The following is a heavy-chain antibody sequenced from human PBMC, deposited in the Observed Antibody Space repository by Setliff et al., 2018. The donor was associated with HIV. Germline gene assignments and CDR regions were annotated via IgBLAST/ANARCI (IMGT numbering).Heavy chain of an antibody. CDR3: ARGGGPMVRGQALPSY. V-gene: IGHV1-2*02. J-gene: IGHJ4*02. D-gene: IGHD3-10*01. CDR1: GYTFTDHY. Sequence: ASVKVSCKASGYTFTDHYMHWVRQAPGQGLEWMGWINPTGGGTNYAQKFQGRVTMTRDTSINTAYMELSRLRSDDTAVYYCARGGGPMVRGQALPSYWGQGTLVTVSS. CDR2: INPTGGGT.